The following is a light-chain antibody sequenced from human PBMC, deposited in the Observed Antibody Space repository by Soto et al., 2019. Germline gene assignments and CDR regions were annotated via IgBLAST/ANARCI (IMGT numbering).Light chain of an antibody. J-gene: IGKJ1*01. V-gene: IGKV3-15*01. CDR3: HQYQTSPWT. Sequence: EIVMTQSPATLSVSPGERATLSCRASQSVSSNLAWYQQKPGQAPRLLIYGASTRATGIPARFSGSGSGTDFTLSISRLEPEDFAVYFCHQYQTSPWTFGRGTKVDIK. CDR2: GAS. CDR1: QSVSSN.